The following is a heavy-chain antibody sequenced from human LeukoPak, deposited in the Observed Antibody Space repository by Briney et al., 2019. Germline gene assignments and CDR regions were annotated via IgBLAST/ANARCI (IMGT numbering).Heavy chain of an antibody. CDR2: IYHSGST. V-gene: IGHV4-38-2*02. CDR1: GGSISSYY. Sequence: SETLSLTCTVSGGSISSYYWGWIRQPPGKGLEWIGSIYHSGSTYYNPSLKSRVTISVDTSKNQFSLKLSSVTAADTAVYYCARVRAGWELLDYWGQGTLVTVSS. J-gene: IGHJ4*02. D-gene: IGHD1-26*01. CDR3: ARVRAGWELLDY.